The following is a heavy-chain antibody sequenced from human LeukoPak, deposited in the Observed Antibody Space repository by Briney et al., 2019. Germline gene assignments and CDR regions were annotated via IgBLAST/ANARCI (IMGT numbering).Heavy chain of an antibody. CDR3: VRDRIGFDP. Sequence: QSGGSLRLSCAASGFTFNNYWMHWVRQAPGKGLVWVSRIDSDGSTTNYADSVKGRFTVSRDNAKNTLFLQMNSLRAEDTAVYYCVRDRIGFDPWGQGTLVTVSS. CDR2: IDSDGSTT. D-gene: IGHD3-16*02. V-gene: IGHV3-74*01. CDR1: GFTFNNYW. J-gene: IGHJ5*02.